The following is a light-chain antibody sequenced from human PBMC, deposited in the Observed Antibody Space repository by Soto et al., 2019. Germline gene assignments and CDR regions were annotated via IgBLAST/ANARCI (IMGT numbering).Light chain of an antibody. Sequence: QSSLTQHRSVSGSPGKSVTISCTGTSSDVGRYDYVSWYQQHPGKAPKLIVYDVTERPSGVPDRFSGSKSGNTASLTISGLQAEDEADYSCCSFAGSYSYVFGTGTKVTVL. J-gene: IGLJ1*01. CDR3: CSFAGSYSYV. V-gene: IGLV2-11*01. CDR1: SSDVGRYDY. CDR2: DVT.